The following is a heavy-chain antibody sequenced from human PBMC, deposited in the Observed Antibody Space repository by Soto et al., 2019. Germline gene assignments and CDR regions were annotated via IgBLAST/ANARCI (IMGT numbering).Heavy chain of an antibody. V-gene: IGHV3-23*01. Sequence: PVGSLRLSCAASGFTFSSYAMSWVRQAPGKGLEWVSAISGSGGSTYYADSVKGRFTISRDNSKNTLYLQMNSLRAEDTAVYYCAKALGGTGPYYYGMDVWGQGTTVTVSS. D-gene: IGHD1-1*01. CDR1: GFTFSSYA. J-gene: IGHJ6*02. CDR2: ISGSGGST. CDR3: AKALGGTGPYYYGMDV.